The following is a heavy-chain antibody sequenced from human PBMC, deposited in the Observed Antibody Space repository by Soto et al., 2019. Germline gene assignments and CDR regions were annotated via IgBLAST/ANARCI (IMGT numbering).Heavy chain of an antibody. Sequence: SETLSLTCTVSGGSISSSSYYWGWIRQPPGKGLEWIGSIYYSGSTYYNPSLKSRVTISVDTSKNQFSLKLSSVTAADTAVYYCARLGIVVVPAAIADWGQGTLVTVSS. D-gene: IGHD2-2*01. CDR3: ARLGIVVVPAAIAD. CDR1: GGSISSSSYY. CDR2: IYYSGST. J-gene: IGHJ4*02. V-gene: IGHV4-39*01.